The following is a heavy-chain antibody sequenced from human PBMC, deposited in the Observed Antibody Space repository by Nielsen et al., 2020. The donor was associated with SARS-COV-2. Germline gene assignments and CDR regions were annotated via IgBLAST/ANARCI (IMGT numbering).Heavy chain of an antibody. D-gene: IGHD6-19*01. Sequence: SLKISCKASGGTFSSYAISWVRQAPGQGLEWMGGIIPIFGTANYAQKFQGRVTITADESTSTAYMELSSLRSEDTAVYYCARGGYPAVAPRDWGQGTLVTVSS. J-gene: IGHJ4*02. CDR3: ARGGYPAVAPRD. CDR2: IIPIFGTA. V-gene: IGHV1-69*13. CDR1: GGTFSSYA.